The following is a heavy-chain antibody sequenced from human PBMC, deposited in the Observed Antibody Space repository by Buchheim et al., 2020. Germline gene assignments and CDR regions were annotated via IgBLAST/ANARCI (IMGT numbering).Heavy chain of an antibody. D-gene: IGHD3-10*01. Sequence: EMRLMESGGGLVQSGESLRLSCAASGFSFGSFVMTWVSQAPGKGLDWVSGLSGSAGTAHYADSVKGRFTISRDNSKNMLYLQMNNLRVEDTAIYYCVKENIWFGSGGLDVWGQGIT. CDR1: GFSFGSFV. J-gene: IGHJ6*02. CDR3: VKENIWFGSGGLDV. V-gene: IGHV3-23*01. CDR2: LSGSAGTA.